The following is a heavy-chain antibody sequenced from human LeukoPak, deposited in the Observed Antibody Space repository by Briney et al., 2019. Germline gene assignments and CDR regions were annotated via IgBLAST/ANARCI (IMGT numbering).Heavy chain of an antibody. Sequence: PSETLSLTCAVYDGSFIEYYWSWLRQPPGKGLEWIGEIDHSGSTTYNPSLKSRVTISVDTSKNQFSLKLNSVTAADTAVYYCARGFSHWGQGTLVTVSS. CDR3: ARGFSH. D-gene: IGHD3-3*01. J-gene: IGHJ4*02. CDR1: DGSFIEYY. V-gene: IGHV4-34*01. CDR2: IDHSGST.